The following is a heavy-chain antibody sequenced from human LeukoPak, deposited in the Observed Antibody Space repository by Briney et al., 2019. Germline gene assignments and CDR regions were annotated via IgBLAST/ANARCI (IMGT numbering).Heavy chain of an antibody. V-gene: IGHV3-30*04. J-gene: IGHJ4*02. CDR3: AKYSFGSGWYGNYFDY. Sequence: GGSLRLSCAASGFTLSNYVMHWVRQAPGKGLEWVAIISYDGSNKYYADSVKGRFTISRDNSKNTLYLQLNSLRAEDTAIYYCAKYSFGSGWYGNYFDYWGQGTLVTVSS. CDR1: GFTLSNYV. D-gene: IGHD6-19*01. CDR2: ISYDGSNK.